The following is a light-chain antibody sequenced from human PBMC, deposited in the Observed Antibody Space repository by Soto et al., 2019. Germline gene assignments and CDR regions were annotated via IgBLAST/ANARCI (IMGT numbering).Light chain of an antibody. J-gene: IGKJ5*01. CDR2: DAS. Sequence: EIVMTQSPATLSVSPGERATLSCRASQIVNSYLAWYQQKPGQAPRLLIYDASNRATGIPARFSGSGSGTDFTLTISSLEPEDFAVYYCQQRSNWPPITFGQGTRLEI. V-gene: IGKV3-11*01. CDR1: QIVNSY. CDR3: QQRSNWPPIT.